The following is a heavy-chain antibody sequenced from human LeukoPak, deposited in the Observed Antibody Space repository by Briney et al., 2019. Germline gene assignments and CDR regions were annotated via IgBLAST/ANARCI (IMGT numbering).Heavy chain of an antibody. CDR2: INPNTGGT. J-gene: IGHJ6*03. CDR3: ARFYSGYGNYYYYMDV. D-gene: IGHD5-12*01. V-gene: IGHV1-2*02. Sequence: GASVKVSCKASGYNFTGYYLHWVRQAPGQGLEGMVWINPNTGGTNYAQKFQGRVTMTRDTSISTAYMELSRLRSDDTAVYYCARFYSGYGNYYYYMDVWGKGTTVTVSS. CDR1: GYNFTGYY.